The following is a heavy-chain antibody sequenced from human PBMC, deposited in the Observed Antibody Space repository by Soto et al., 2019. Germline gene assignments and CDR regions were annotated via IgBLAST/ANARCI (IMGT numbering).Heavy chain of an antibody. Sequence: VQLQESGPGLAKPSETLSLTCTVSGGSMSSFYWSWIRQPPGTGLEWIGTVIYSGSTIYNPSLKISGTISVDTSKSQFCLKLSSVTAADRAVYYCAKEICDPNGCYGRWLDPWGQGTLVTVSS. CDR2: VIYSGST. CDR3: AKEICDPNGCYGRWLDP. V-gene: IGHV4-59*01. J-gene: IGHJ5*02. D-gene: IGHD2-15*01. CDR1: GGSMSSFY.